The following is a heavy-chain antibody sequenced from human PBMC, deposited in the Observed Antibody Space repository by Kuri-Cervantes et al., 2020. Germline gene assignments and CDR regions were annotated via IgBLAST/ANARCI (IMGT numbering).Heavy chain of an antibody. Sequence: GEALKISSKASEYSFTSYWIGWVRQMREKGLEWMGIIYPGDPDTRYSPSFQGQVTISADKSISTAYLQWSSLKASDTAMYYCARLLSFGGAFDIWGQGTMVTVSS. J-gene: IGHJ3*02. CDR3: ARLLSFGGAFDI. CDR1: EYSFTSYW. V-gene: IGHV5-51*01. CDR2: IYPGDPDT. D-gene: IGHD2-15*01.